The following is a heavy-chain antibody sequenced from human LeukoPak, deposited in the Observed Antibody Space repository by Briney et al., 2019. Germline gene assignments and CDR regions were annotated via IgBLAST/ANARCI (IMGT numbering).Heavy chain of an antibody. CDR3: AKVAQRGYSYGNWFDP. CDR1: GGSFSGYY. Sequence: KPSETLSLTCAVYGGSFSGYYWSWIRQPPGKGLEWIGEINHSGSTNYNPSLKSRVTISVDTSKNQFSLKLSSVTAADTAVYYCAKVAQRGYSYGNWFDPWGQGTLVTVSS. J-gene: IGHJ5*02. CDR2: INHSGST. D-gene: IGHD5-18*01. V-gene: IGHV4-34*01.